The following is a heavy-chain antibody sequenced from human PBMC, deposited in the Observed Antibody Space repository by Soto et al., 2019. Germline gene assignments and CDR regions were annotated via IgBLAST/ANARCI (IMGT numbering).Heavy chain of an antibody. CDR2: IGTAGDR. V-gene: IGHV3-13*01. J-gene: IGHJ3*02. Sequence: EVQLVDSGGGLVQPGGSLRLSCVASGFTFGTHDMHWVRQATGKGLEWVSAIGTAGDRYYADTVKGRFLISREDAKNSLYLQMNSLRAEDTAVYDCASESYVPGDSNAWYSDALDIWGQGTMVTVSS. CDR3: ASESYVPGDSNAWYSDALDI. CDR1: GFTFGTHD. D-gene: IGHD6-13*01.